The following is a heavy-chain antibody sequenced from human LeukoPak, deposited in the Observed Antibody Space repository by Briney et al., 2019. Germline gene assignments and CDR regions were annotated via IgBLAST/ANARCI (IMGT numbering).Heavy chain of an antibody. CDR1: GGSISSGSYS. CDR3: ARGSGSTASNDAFDI. Sequence: SETLSLTCAVSGGSISSGSYSWSWIRQPPGKGLEWIGYIFYTGSTYYNPSLKSRVTISVDTSKNQFSLNLSSVTAADTAVYYSARGSGSTASNDAFDICGQRTMVTASS. J-gene: IGHJ3*02. CDR2: IFYTGST. D-gene: IGHD3-10*01. V-gene: IGHV4-30-4*07.